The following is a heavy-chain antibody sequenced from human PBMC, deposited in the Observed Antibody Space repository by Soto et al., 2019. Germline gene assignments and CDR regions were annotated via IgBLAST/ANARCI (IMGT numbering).Heavy chain of an antibody. V-gene: IGHV3-15*07. CDR1: GFSFNIAW. CDR3: STGNYGSLGI. Sequence: EVQLVESGGGLVKPGGSLRLSCAASGFSFNIAWMNWVRQAPGEGLEWVGRVKSKNSGGTTEYAAPVKSRFTISRDDSKNMLYLQMNSLKTEDTAVYYCSTGNYGSLGIWVQGTLVTVSS. J-gene: IGHJ4*02. D-gene: IGHD3-10*01. CDR2: VKSKNSGGTT.